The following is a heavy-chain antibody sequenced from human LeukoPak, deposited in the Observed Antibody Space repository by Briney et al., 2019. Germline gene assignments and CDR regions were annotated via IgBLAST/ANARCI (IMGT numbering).Heavy chain of an antibody. CDR3: AKGAGSYYYDSSGPDY. D-gene: IGHD3-22*01. J-gene: IGHJ4*02. CDR2: ISWNSGSI. Sequence: GGSLRLSCAASGFTFDDYAMHWVRQAPGKGLEWVSGISWNSGSIGYADSVKGRFTISRDNAKNSLYLQMNSLRAEDTALYYCAKGAGSYYYDSSGPDYWGQGTLVTVSS. CDR1: GFTFDDYA. V-gene: IGHV3-9*01.